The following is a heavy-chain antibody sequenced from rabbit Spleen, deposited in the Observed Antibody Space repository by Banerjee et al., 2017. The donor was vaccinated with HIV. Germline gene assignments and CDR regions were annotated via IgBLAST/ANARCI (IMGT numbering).Heavy chain of an antibody. CDR2: INAYTGKP. CDR1: GFSFRDKDV. D-gene: IGHD3-1*01. V-gene: IGHV1S45*01. Sequence: QEQLVESGGGLVKPEGSLPLTCKASGFSFRDKDVMCWVRQAPGKGLEWIACINAYTGKPVYASWAKGRFTISRTSSTTVTLQMTSLTAADTATYFCARDLASVVGWNFNLWGPGTLVTVS. J-gene: IGHJ4*01. CDR3: ARDLASVVGWNFNL.